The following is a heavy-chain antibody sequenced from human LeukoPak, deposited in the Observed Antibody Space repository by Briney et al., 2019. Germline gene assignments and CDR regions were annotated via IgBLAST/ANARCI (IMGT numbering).Heavy chain of an antibody. Sequence: GGSLRLSCAACGFTFSSYGMHWVRQAPGKGLEWVAVISYDVGKNYYADSVKGRFTISRDNSKNTLYLQMNSLRSDDTAVYYCARVLAYCGGDCYFAGVGDDWFDPWGQGTLVTVSS. J-gene: IGHJ5*02. CDR3: ARVLAYCGGDCYFAGVGDDWFDP. CDR2: ISYDVGKN. CDR1: GFTFSSYG. V-gene: IGHV3-30*03. D-gene: IGHD2-21*02.